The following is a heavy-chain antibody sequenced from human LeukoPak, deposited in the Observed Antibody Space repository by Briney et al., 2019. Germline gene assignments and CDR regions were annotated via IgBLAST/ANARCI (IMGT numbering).Heavy chain of an antibody. Sequence: GASVKVSCKASGYTFTSYAMHWVRQAPGQRLEWMGWINAGNGNTKYSQEFQGRVTITRDTSASTAYMELSSLRSEDMAVYYCARSGYYGSGSYYPFDIWGQGTMVTVSS. D-gene: IGHD3-10*01. CDR1: GYTFTSYA. CDR3: ARSGYYGSGSYYPFDI. J-gene: IGHJ3*02. V-gene: IGHV1-3*03. CDR2: INAGNGNT.